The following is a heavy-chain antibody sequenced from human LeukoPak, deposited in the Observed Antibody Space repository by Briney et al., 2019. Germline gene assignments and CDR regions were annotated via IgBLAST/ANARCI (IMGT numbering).Heavy chain of an antibody. CDR1: GFTVSSNY. Sequence: GSLRLSCAASGFTVSSNYMSWVRQAPGKGLEWVSILYSGDSTYYADSVKGRFTISRDNSKTTLYLQMNSLRAEDTAVYYCARSITGRASFDYWGQGTLVTVSS. D-gene: IGHD1-14*01. V-gene: IGHV3-66*01. CDR3: ARSITGRASFDY. J-gene: IGHJ4*02. CDR2: LYSGDST.